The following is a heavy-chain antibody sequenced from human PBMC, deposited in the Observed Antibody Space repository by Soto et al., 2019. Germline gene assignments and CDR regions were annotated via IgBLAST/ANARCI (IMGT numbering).Heavy chain of an antibody. D-gene: IGHD4-17*01. J-gene: IGHJ4*02. Sequence: SETLSLTCTVSGGAISASSYYLGWIRPPPGKGLGWIGTIYYNGNTYYNPSLKSRLTISVDTSKNQFSLKLSSVTAADTAVYYCARAAVPYGGNRLYYFDYWGQGTLVTVSS. CDR1: GGAISASSYY. V-gene: IGHV4-39*07. CDR2: IYYNGNT. CDR3: ARAAVPYGGNRLYYFDY.